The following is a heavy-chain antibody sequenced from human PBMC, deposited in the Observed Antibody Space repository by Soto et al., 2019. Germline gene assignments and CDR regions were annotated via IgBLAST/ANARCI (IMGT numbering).Heavy chain of an antibody. D-gene: IGHD3-9*01. CDR2: ISGSGGST. Sequence: PGGSLRLSCAASGFTFSSYAMSWVRQAPGKGLEWVSAISGSGGSTYYADSVKGRFTISRDNSKNTLYLQMNSLRAEDTAVYYCAKAPTYDILTGYYSYYFDYWGQGTLVTVSS. CDR1: GFTFSSYA. CDR3: AKAPTYDILTGYYSYYFDY. J-gene: IGHJ4*02. V-gene: IGHV3-23*01.